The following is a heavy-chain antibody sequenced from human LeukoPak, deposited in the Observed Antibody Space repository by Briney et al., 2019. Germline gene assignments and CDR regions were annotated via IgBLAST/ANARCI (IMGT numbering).Heavy chain of an antibody. Sequence: SETLSLTCTFSGGTTSEYYWNWIRQPPGEELERIGYIYYRGTTNYNPSLNGRVTISLDSSKNQFSLKLSSVTAADTAVYYCARGPPRTGRERYFDYWGQGTLVSVSS. D-gene: IGHD1-1*01. CDR1: GGTTSEYY. CDR3: ARGPPRTGRERYFDY. J-gene: IGHJ4*02. V-gene: IGHV4-59*01. CDR2: IYYRGTT.